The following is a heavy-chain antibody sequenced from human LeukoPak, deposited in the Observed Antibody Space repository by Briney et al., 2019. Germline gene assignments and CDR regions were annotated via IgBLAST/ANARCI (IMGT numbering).Heavy chain of an antibody. CDR3: AREALLFKFDY. CDR2: ISSSGSTI. J-gene: IGHJ4*02. CDR1: GFTFDNYE. Sequence: GGSLRLSCAASGFTFDNYEMNWVRQAPGKGLEWVSYISSSGSTIYYADSVKGRFTTSRDNVKNSLYLQRNNLRVEDTAVYYCAREALLFKFDYWGQGTLVTVSS. V-gene: IGHV3-48*03. D-gene: IGHD2-21*01.